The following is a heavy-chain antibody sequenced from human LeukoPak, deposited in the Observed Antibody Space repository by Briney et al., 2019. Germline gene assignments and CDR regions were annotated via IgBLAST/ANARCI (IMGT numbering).Heavy chain of an antibody. J-gene: IGHJ4*02. Sequence: SVKASCKASGGTFSSYAISWVRQAPGQGLEWMGRIIPILGIANYAQKFQGRVMITADKSTSTAYMELSSLRSEDTAVYYCARTSFHYSYGYGGGLYFDYWGQGTLVTVSS. CDR2: IIPILGIA. D-gene: IGHD5-18*01. V-gene: IGHV1-69*04. CDR3: ARTSFHYSYGYGGGLYFDY. CDR1: GGTFSSYA.